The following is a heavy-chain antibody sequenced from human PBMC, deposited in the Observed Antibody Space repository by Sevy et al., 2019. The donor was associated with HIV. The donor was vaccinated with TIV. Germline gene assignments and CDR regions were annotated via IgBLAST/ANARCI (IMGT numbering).Heavy chain of an antibody. J-gene: IGHJ6*02. V-gene: IGHV3-53*01. Sequence: GGSLRLSCVVSGFSVSSNYMSWVRQAPGKGLEWVSNIYSDGRTYYEDSVRGGFTIARDTSQNTVYLEMKSLRADDTAVYYCTREDIVLGEDNYYGMDVWGHGTTVTISS. CDR2: IYSDGRT. CDR1: GFSVSSNY. CDR3: TREDIVLGEDNYYGMDV. D-gene: IGHD2-15*01.